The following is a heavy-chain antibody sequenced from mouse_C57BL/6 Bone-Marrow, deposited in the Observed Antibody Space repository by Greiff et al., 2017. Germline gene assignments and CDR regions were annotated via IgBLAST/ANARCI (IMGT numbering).Heavy chain of an antibody. CDR3: ARDADGLRFDWYFDV. CDR1: GFTFSDFY. J-gene: IGHJ1*03. V-gene: IGHV7-1*01. D-gene: IGHD2-12*01. Sequence: EVKLMESGGGLVQSGRSLRLSCATSGFTFSDFYMEWVRQAPGKGLEWIAASRNKANDYTTEYSASVKGRFIVSRDTSQSILYLQMSALRAEDTAIYYCARDADGLRFDWYFDVWGTGTTVTVSS. CDR2: SRNKANDYTT.